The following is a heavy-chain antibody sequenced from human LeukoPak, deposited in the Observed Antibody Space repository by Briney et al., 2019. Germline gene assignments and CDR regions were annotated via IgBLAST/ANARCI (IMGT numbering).Heavy chain of an antibody. CDR2: IIPILGIA. J-gene: IGHJ3*02. D-gene: IGHD1-26*01. CDR1: GYTFTSYG. V-gene: IGHV1-18*01. Sequence: ASVKVSCKASGYTFTSYGISWVRQAPGQGLEWMGRIIPILGIANYAQKFQGRVTMTTDTSTSTAYMELRSLRSDDTAVYYCARDDAASTVGAFDIWGQGTMVTVSS. CDR3: ARDDAASTVGAFDI.